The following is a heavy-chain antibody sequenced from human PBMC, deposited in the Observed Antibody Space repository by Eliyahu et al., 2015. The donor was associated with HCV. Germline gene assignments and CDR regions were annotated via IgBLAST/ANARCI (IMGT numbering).Heavy chain of an antibody. CDR1: XYIFTSYW. Sequence: EVQLVQSGAEVKKPGESLKISCTGSXYIFTSYWIAWVRQMPGKGLEWMGIIYPGDSDTRYSPSFQGQVTISADKSISTAYLQWSSLKASDTAMYYCARQEGYDGSGYYSSDYWGQGTLVTVSS. CDR3: ARQEGYDGSGYYSSDY. V-gene: IGHV5-51*01. J-gene: IGHJ4*02. D-gene: IGHD3-22*01. CDR2: IYPGDSDT.